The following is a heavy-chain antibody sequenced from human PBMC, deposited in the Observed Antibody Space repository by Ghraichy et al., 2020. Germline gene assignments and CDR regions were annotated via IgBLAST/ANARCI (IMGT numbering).Heavy chain of an antibody. V-gene: IGHV3-9*01. J-gene: IGHJ2*01. Sequence: GGSLRLSCAASGFTFDDYAMHWVRQAPGKGLEWVSGISWNSGSIGYADSVKGRFTISRDNAKNSLYLQMNSLRAEDTALSYCAKGTSAVEWYFDLWGRGTLVTVSS. CDR2: ISWNSGSI. D-gene: IGHD1-14*01. CDR1: GFTFDDYA. CDR3: AKGTSAVEWYFDL.